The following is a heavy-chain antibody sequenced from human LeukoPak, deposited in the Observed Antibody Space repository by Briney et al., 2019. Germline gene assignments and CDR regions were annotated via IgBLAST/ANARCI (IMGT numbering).Heavy chain of an antibody. CDR3: ARDVRWGSYYFGY. CDR1: GFTFSSYW. J-gene: IGHJ4*02. CDR2: IKPDGSEK. D-gene: IGHD3-16*01. V-gene: IGHV3-7*01. Sequence: GGSLRLSCAASGFTFSSYWMSWVRQAPGKGLEWVANIKPDGSEKYYVDSLKGRFTISRDNTKNSLYLQMNSLRAEDTAVYYCARDVRWGSYYFGYWGQGTLVTVSS.